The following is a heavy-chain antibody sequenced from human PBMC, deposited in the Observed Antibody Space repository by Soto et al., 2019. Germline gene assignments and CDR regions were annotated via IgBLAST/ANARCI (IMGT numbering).Heavy chain of an antibody. CDR3: TRDLGRWRDY. D-gene: IGHD2-15*01. J-gene: IGHJ4*02. CDR1: GYTFTSYA. V-gene: IGHV1-3*01. Sequence: QVQLVQSGAEVKKPGASVTVSCKASGYTFTSYAMHWVRQAPGQRLEWMGWINAGNGNTKYSQKFQGRVTITRDTSARPAYRELSSLRSEDTAVYYCTRDLGRWRDYWGQGPLVTVSS. CDR2: INAGNGNT.